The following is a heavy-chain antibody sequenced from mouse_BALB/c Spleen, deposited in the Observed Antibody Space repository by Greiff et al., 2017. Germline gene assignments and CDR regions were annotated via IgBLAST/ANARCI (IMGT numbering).Heavy chain of an antibody. V-gene: IGHV1S29*02. CDR3: ARGEGSSNPMDY. D-gene: IGHD4-1*01. Sequence: EVKLQESGPELVKPWASVKISCKASGYSFTDYNMHWVKQSHGKSLEWIGDIYPYNGGTGYNQKFKSKATLTVDNSSSTAYMELRSLTSEASAVYYCARGEGSSNPMDYWGQGTSVTVSA. CDR1: GYSFTDYN. CDR2: IYPYNGGT. J-gene: IGHJ4*01.